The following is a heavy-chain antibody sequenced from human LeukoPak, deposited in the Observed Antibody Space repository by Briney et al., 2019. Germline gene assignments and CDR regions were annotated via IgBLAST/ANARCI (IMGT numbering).Heavy chain of an antibody. CDR1: GGSISSSSYY. D-gene: IGHD6-13*01. CDR2: IYYSGST. V-gene: IGHV4-39*07. CDR3: ARDWYSSPNWFDP. J-gene: IGHJ5*02. Sequence: RASETLSLTCTVSGGSISSSSYYWGWIRQPPGKGLEWIGSIYYSGSTYYNPSLKSRVTISVDTSKNQFSLKLSSVTAADTAVYYCARDWYSSPNWFDPWGQGTLVTVSS.